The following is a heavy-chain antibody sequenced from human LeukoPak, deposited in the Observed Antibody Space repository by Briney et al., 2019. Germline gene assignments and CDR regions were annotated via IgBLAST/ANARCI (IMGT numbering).Heavy chain of an antibody. CDR2: MNPNSGNT. CDR1: GYTFTSYD. D-gene: IGHD3-3*01. V-gene: IGHV1-8*03. J-gene: IGHJ6*03. Sequence: ASVKVSCKASGYTFTSYDINWVRQATGQGLGWMGWMNPNSGNTGYAQKFQGRVTITRNTSISTAYMELSSLRSEDTAVYYCARGVRTDYDFWSGSVYYYYYMDVWGKGTTVTVSS. CDR3: ARGVRTDYDFWSGSVYYYYYMDV.